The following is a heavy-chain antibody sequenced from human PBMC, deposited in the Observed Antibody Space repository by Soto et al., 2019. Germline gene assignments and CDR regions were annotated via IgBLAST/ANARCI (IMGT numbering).Heavy chain of an antibody. Sequence: QVQLVESGGGVVQPGRSLRLSCAASGFTFSTYGMHWVRQAPGKGLEWVAVISYDGSNKYYADSVKGRLTISRDNSKNTLYLQMNSLRADDTAVYYCAKGHHCSTTSCYFDYYGMDVCGQGTTVAV. J-gene: IGHJ6*02. D-gene: IGHD2-2*01. CDR2: ISYDGSNK. CDR3: AKGHHCSTTSCYFDYYGMDV. CDR1: GFTFSTYG. V-gene: IGHV3-30*18.